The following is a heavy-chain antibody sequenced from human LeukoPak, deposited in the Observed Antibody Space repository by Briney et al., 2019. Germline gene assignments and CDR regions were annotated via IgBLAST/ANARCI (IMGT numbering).Heavy chain of an antibody. V-gene: IGHV3-48*01. D-gene: IGHD3-22*01. Sequence: PGGSLRLSCAASGFTFSSYSMNWVRQAPGKGLEWVSYISSSSSTIYHADSVKGRFTISRDNAKNSLYLQMNSLRAEDTAVYYCARFERGSGYQQYYFDYWGQGTLVTVSS. CDR3: ARFERGSGYQQYYFDY. CDR1: GFTFSSYS. J-gene: IGHJ4*02. CDR2: ISSSSSTI.